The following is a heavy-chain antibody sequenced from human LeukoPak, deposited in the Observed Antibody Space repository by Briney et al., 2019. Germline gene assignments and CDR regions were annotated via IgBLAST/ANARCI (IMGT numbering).Heavy chain of an antibody. V-gene: IGHV4-4*09. D-gene: IGHD6-19*01. CDR3: AGHDEGSGWYRSYIDL. CDR2: ISTSGST. J-gene: IGHJ2*01. CDR1: GVSISSYY. Sequence: SETLSLTCTVSGVSISSYYCSWIRQPPGKGLEWIGYISTSGSTDYSPSLKSRVTISVDRSKNQCSLNLSSVTAADTAVYYCAGHDEGSGWYRSYIDLWGRGTRVIVIS.